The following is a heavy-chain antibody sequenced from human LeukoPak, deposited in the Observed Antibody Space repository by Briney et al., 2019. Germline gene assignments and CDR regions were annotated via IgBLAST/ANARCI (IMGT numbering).Heavy chain of an antibody. D-gene: IGHD5-12*01. CDR1: GFTFSSYG. V-gene: IGHV3-30*03. CDR3: ARGPSGYHNT. CDR2: ISYDGSNK. Sequence: GGSLRLSCAASGFTFSSYGMHWVRQAPGKGLEWVAVISYDGSNKYYADSVKGRFTISRDNSKNTLYLQMNSLRAEDTAVYYCARGPSGYHNTGGQGTLVTVSS. J-gene: IGHJ4*02.